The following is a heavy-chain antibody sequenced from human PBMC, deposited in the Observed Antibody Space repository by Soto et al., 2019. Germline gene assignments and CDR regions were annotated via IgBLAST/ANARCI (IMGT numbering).Heavy chain of an antibody. CDR2: IKSIADGGTT. CDR1: GFTFSNAW. D-gene: IGHD6-13*01. Sequence: EVQLVESGGGLVKPGWSLRLSCAASGFTFSNAWMSWVRQAPGKGLEWVGRIKSIADGGTTDDAAPAKGRFSISRDDSKNTLYLQMNSLKTEDTAVYYCFTDRSSSPVDHWCQGTLVTVSS. CDR3: FTDRSSSPVDH. J-gene: IGHJ4*02. V-gene: IGHV3-15*01.